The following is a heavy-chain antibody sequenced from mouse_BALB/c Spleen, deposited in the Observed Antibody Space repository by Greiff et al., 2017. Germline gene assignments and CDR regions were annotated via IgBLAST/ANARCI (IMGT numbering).Heavy chain of an antibody. CDR2: IWGDGST. CDR3: ASYYDYEGWFAY. CDR1: GFSLTGYG. D-gene: IGHD2-4*01. Sequence: QVQLQQSGPGLVAPSQSLSITCTVSGFSLTGYGVNWVRQPPGKGLEWLGMIWGDGSTDYNSALKSRLSISKDNSKSQVFLKMNSLQTDDTARYYCASYYDYEGWFAYWGQGTLFTVSA. J-gene: IGHJ3*01. V-gene: IGHV2-6-7*01.